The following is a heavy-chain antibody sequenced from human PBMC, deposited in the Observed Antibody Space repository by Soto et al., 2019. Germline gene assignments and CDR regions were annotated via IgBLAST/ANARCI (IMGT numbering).Heavy chain of an antibody. J-gene: IGHJ4*01. CDR1: GGTFSSYS. Sequence: QVQLVQSGAEVKKPGSSVKVSCKASGGTFSSYSINWVRQAPGQGLEWMGEIIPIFGTANYAQKFQGRVTITADESTSTXYMEXXXXXXXXTAVYYCARDGGRHSGGIDYW. D-gene: IGHD1-26*01. V-gene: IGHV1-69*01. CDR2: IIPIFGTA. CDR3: ARDGGRHSGGIDY.